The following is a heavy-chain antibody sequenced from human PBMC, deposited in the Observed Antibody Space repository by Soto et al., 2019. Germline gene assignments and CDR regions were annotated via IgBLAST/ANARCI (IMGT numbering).Heavy chain of an antibody. J-gene: IGHJ6*02. D-gene: IGHD6-6*01. V-gene: IGHV3-48*02. Sequence: EVQLVESGGGLVQPGGSLRLSCAASGFTFSSYHMDWVRQAPGKGLEWVSYISGGSDAIYYADSVKGRFTISRDNAQNSLYLQMNSLRDEDTAVYYCARDCRRGYDTDVWGQGTTVTVSS. CDR1: GFTFSSYH. CDR3: ARDCRRGYDTDV. CDR2: ISGGSDAI.